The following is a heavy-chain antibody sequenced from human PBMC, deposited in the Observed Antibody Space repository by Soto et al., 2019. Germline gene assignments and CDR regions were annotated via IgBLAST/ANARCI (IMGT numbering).Heavy chain of an antibody. CDR1: GGSISSGDYY. D-gene: IGHD5-12*01. V-gene: IGHV4-30-4*01. J-gene: IGHJ4*03. CDR3: ARGQLVATITVGLDY. CDR2: IYYSGST. Sequence: SETLSLTCTVSGGSISSGDYYWSWIRQPPGKGLEWIGYIYYSGSTYYNPSLKSRVTISVDTSKNQFSLKLSSVTAADTAVYYCARGQLVATITVGLDYWGQVTTVT.